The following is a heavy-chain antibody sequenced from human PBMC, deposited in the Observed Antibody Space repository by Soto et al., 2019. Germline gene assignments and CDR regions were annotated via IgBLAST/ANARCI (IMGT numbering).Heavy chain of an antibody. V-gene: IGHV5-51*01. Sequence: GESLKISCNGVGYKFGSAWIGWVRQMPGKGLEWMGIIKPGTSDIRYSPSCRGHVTISADEAVSTAYLQWSSLKASDTAMYYCARDPPPSIYDSSGYYTDYWGQGTLVTVSS. CDR3: ARDPPPSIYDSSGYYTDY. D-gene: IGHD3-22*01. CDR1: GYKFGSAW. J-gene: IGHJ4*02. CDR2: IKPGTSDI.